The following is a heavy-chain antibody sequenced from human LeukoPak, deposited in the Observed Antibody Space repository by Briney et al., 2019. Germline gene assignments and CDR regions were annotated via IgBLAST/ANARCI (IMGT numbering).Heavy chain of an antibody. CDR2: IYHSGST. J-gene: IGHJ3*02. CDR3: AAQEATEDDNAFDI. D-gene: IGHD3-22*01. Sequence: KSSETLSLTCTVSGGSISSGGYYWSWIRQPPGKGLEWIGYIYHSGSTYYNPSLKSRVTISVDRSKNQFSLKLSSVTAADTAVYYCAAQEATEDDNAFDIWGQGTMVTVSS. V-gene: IGHV4-30-2*01. CDR1: GGSISSGGYY.